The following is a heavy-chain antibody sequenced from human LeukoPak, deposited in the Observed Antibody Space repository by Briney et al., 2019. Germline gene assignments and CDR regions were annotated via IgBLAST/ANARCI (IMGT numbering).Heavy chain of an antibody. CDR1: GYTFTTYQ. V-gene: IGHV1-46*01. CDR2: INPSGGST. J-gene: IGHJ6*02. Sequence: GASVKVSCKASGYTFTTYQMHWVRQAPGQGLEWMGRINPSGGSTTYAQKFQGRVTVTRDTSTSTAYMELRSLRSDDTAVYYCAREGRNYYGMDVWGQGTTVTVSS. CDR3: AREGRNYYGMDV.